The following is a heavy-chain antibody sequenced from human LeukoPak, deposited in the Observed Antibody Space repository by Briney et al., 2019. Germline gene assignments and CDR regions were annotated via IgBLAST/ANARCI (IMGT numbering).Heavy chain of an antibody. Sequence: GGSLRLSCAASGFTFSSYSMNWVRQAPGKGLEWVSSISSSSCYIYDADSVKGRFTISRDNAKNSLYLQMNSLRAEDTAMYYCARAHSGQEWWFDYWGQGTLVTVSS. J-gene: IGHJ4*02. CDR1: GFTFSSYS. D-gene: IGHD2-15*01. CDR3: ARAHSGQEWWFDY. CDR2: ISSSSCYI. V-gene: IGHV3-21*01.